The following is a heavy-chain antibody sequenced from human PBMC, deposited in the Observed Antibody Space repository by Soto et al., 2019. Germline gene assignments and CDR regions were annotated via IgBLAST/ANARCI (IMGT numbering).Heavy chain of an antibody. V-gene: IGHV4-61*01. Sequence: SETLSLTCTVSGGSVSSVSYYWSWIRQPPGKGLEWIGYIYYSGSTNYNPSLKSRVTMSVDTSKNQFSLKLSSVTAADTAVYYCARYCSSVTCNGFDPSGQGTLGTVSA. D-gene: IGHD2-2*01. J-gene: IGHJ5*02. CDR2: IYYSGST. CDR3: ARYCSSVTCNGFDP. CDR1: GGSVSSVSYY.